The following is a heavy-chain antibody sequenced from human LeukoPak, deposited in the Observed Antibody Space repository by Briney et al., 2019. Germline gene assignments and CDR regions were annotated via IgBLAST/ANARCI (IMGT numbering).Heavy chain of an antibody. V-gene: IGHV4-34*01. CDR2: INHSGST. J-gene: IGHJ4*02. D-gene: IGHD3-10*01. CDR1: GGSFSGYY. CDR3: ASRLVRGVFRPPDY. Sequence: SETLSLTCAVYGGSFSGYYWSWIRQPPGKGLEWIGEINHSGSTNYNPSLKSRVTISVDTSKNQFSLKLSSVTAADTAVYYCASRLVRGVFRPPDYWGQGTLVTVSS.